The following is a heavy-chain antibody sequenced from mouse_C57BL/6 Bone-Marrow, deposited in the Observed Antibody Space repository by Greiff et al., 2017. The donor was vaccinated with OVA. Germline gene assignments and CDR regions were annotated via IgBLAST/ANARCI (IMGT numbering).Heavy chain of an antibody. Sequence: QVQLQQPGAELVMPGASVKLSCKASGYTFTSYWMHWVKQRPGQGLEWIGEIDPSDSYTNYNQKFKGKSTLTVDKSSSTAYMQLSSLTSEDSAVYYCARDSNYVEAMDYWGQGTTVTVSS. D-gene: IGHD2-5*01. J-gene: IGHJ4*01. CDR1: GYTFTSYW. V-gene: IGHV1-69*01. CDR2: IDPSDSYT. CDR3: ARDSNYVEAMDY.